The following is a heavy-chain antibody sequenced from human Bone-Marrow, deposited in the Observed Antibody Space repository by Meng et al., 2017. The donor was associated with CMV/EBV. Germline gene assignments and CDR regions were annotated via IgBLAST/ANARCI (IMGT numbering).Heavy chain of an antibody. V-gene: IGHV1-18*01. CDR1: GYTFTSYG. CDR3: ARESITGTTGRLYYYYYYGMDV. CDR2: ISAYNGNT. Sequence: ASVKVSCKASGYTFTSYGISWVRQAPGQGLEWMGWISAYNGNTNYAQKLQGRVTMTTDTSTSTAYMELRSLRSDDTAVYYCARESITGTTGRLYYYYYYGMDVWGQGPTVTVSS. J-gene: IGHJ6*02. D-gene: IGHD1-7*01.